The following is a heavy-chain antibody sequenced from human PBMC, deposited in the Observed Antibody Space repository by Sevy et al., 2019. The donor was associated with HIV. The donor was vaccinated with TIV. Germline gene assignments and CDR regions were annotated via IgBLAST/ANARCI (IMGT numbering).Heavy chain of an antibody. D-gene: IGHD6-13*01. Sequence: GGSLRLSCAASGFIFGSYAMNWVCQAPGKGLEWVAVISYDGSHKYYADSVKGRFTISRDSSKNTLYLQMHSLRTDDTAVYYCARDPGSSWSSFDYWGQGTLVTVSS. J-gene: IGHJ4*02. V-gene: IGHV3-30-3*01. CDR1: GFIFGSYA. CDR3: ARDPGSSWSSFDY. CDR2: ISYDGSHK.